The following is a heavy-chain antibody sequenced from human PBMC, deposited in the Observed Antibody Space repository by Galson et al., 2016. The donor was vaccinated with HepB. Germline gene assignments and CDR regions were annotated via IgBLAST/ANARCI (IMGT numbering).Heavy chain of an antibody. D-gene: IGHD3-22*01. CDR3: ARTKRYSSGYYYSYY. Sequence: PALVKPTQTLTLTCTFSGFSLSTGAMCVSWIRQPPGKALEWLARIDWDDDKYYSTSLKTRRTISKDTSKNQVVLRMTNMDPVDTATYFCARTKRYSSGYYYSYYWGKGTLVSVAS. J-gene: IGHJ4*02. V-gene: IGHV2-70*11. CDR2: IDWDDDK. CDR1: GFSLSTGAMC.